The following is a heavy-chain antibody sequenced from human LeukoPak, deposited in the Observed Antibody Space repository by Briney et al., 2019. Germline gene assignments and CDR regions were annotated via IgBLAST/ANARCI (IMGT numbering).Heavy chain of an antibody. V-gene: IGHV1-69*05. CDR2: IIPIFGTA. Sequence: SVKVSCKASGGTFSSYAISWVRQAPGQGLEWMGGIIPIFGTANYAQKFQGRVTITTDESTSTAYMELSSLRSGDTAVYYCARDFGYSSSWYYYYMDVWGKGTTVTVSS. D-gene: IGHD6-13*01. J-gene: IGHJ6*03. CDR3: ARDFGYSSSWYYYYMDV. CDR1: GGTFSSYA.